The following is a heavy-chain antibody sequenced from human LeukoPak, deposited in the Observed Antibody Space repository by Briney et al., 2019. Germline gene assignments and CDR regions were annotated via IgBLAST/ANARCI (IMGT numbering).Heavy chain of an antibody. D-gene: IGHD1-26*01. J-gene: IGHJ4*02. CDR2: ISYDGSNK. CDR1: GFTFSSYG. Sequence: GGSLRLSCAASGFTFSSYGMHWVRQAPGKGLEWAAVISYDGSNKYYADSVKGRFTISRDNSKNTLYLQMNSLRAEDTAVYYCAKIVGATAGINYWGQGTLVTVSS. V-gene: IGHV3-30*18. CDR3: AKIVGATAGINY.